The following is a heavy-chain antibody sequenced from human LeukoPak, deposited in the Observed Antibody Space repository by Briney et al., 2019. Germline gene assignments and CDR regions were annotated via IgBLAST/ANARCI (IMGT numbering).Heavy chain of an antibody. Sequence: ASETLSLTCAVYGGSFSGYYWSWIRQPPGKGLEWIGEINHSGSTNYNPSLKSRVTISVDTSKNQFSLKLSSVTAADTAVYYCAKGHYYGSGGVYYYYGMDVWGQGTTVTVSS. CDR3: AKGHYYGSGGVYYYYGMDV. J-gene: IGHJ6*02. D-gene: IGHD3-10*01. CDR1: GGSFSGYY. V-gene: IGHV4-34*01. CDR2: INHSGST.